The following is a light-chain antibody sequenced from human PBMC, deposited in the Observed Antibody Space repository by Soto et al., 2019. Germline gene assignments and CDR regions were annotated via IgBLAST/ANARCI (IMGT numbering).Light chain of an antibody. Sequence: QSVLTQPASVSGSPGQSITISCTGTSSDVRNNNYVSWYQHNPGRAPKVMICDVTNRPSGVSNRFSGSKSGNTASLTISGLQAEDEADYYCSSFTGSSYVFGTGTKVTVL. CDR3: SSFTGSSYV. CDR2: DVT. J-gene: IGLJ1*01. CDR1: SSDVRNNNY. V-gene: IGLV2-14*03.